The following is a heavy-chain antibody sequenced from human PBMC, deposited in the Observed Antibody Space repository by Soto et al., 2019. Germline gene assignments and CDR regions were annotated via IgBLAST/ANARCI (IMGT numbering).Heavy chain of an antibody. CDR3: AADSPGRYYDILTGYYNNGY. J-gene: IGHJ4*02. CDR1: GFTFTSSA. D-gene: IGHD3-9*01. V-gene: IGHV1-58*01. CDR2: IVVGSGNT. Sequence: QMPLVQSGPEVKKPGTSVKVSCKASGFTFTSSAVQWVRQARGQRLEWIGWIVVGSGNTNYAQKFQERVTITRDMSTSTAYMELSSLRSEDTAVYYCAADSPGRYYDILTGYYNNGYWGQGTLVTVSS.